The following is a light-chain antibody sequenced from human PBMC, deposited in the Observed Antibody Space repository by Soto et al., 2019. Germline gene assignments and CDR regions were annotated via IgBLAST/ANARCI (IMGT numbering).Light chain of an antibody. CDR2: DAS. Sequence: EIVMTQSPATLSVSPGERATLSCRASQSLGSYLAWYQQKPGQAPRLLIYDASSRATDIPDRFSGSGSGTDFTLTISRLEPEDFAIYYCQHYGNSLWTFGQGTKVDIK. V-gene: IGKV3-20*01. CDR3: QHYGNSLWT. J-gene: IGKJ1*01. CDR1: QSLGSY.